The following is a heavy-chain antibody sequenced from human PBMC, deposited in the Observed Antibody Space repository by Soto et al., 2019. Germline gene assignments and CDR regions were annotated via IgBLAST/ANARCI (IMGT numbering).Heavy chain of an antibody. J-gene: IGHJ6*02. CDR2: IYYSGST. V-gene: IGHV4-59*01. CDR3: ARDPHPYATPYYCGMDV. D-gene: IGHD2-15*01. CDR1: GGSISSYY. Sequence: PSETLSLTCTVSGGSISSYYWSWIRQPPGKGLEWIGYIYYSGSTNYNPSLKSRVTISVDTSKNQFSLKLSSVTAADTAVYYCARDPHPYATPYYCGMDVWGQGTTVTVSS.